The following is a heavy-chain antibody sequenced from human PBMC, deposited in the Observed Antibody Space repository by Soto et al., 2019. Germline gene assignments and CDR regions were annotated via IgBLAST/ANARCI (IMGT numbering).Heavy chain of an antibody. J-gene: IGHJ6*02. D-gene: IGHD2-2*02. Sequence: PGGSLRLSCAASGFTFSSYSMNWVRQAPGKGLEWVSSISSSSSYIYYADSVKGRFTISRDNAKNSLYLQMNSLRAEDTAVYYCARVSLVPAAIPGYYYGMDVWGQGTTVTVSS. CDR2: ISSSSSYI. CDR3: ARVSLVPAAIPGYYYGMDV. CDR1: GFTFSSYS. V-gene: IGHV3-21*01.